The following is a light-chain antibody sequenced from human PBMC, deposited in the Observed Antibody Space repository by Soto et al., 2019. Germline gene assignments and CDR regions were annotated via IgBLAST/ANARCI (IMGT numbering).Light chain of an antibody. CDR2: EVT. CDR3: SSYAGSNNVL. J-gene: IGLJ2*01. V-gene: IGLV2-8*01. CDR1: NSDFGGNNF. Sequence: QSVLSQPPSASGSPGQSVTISCTGTNSDFGGNNFVSWYQQYPGRAPKLMIYEVTKRPSGVPDRFSGSKSGNTASLTVSGLQAEDEADYFCSSYAGSNNVLFGGGTKLTVL.